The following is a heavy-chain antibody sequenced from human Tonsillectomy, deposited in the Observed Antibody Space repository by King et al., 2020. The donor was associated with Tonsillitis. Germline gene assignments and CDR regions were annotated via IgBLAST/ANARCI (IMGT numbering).Heavy chain of an antibody. CDR3: AKDGHRDLGTVTISFDY. V-gene: IGHV3-23*04. CDR2: ISGSGGST. CDR1: GFTFSSYA. Sequence: VQLVESGGGLVQPGGSLRLSCAASGFTFSSYAMSWVRQAPGKGLEWVSAISGSGGSTYYADSVKGRFTISRDNSKNTLYLQMNSLRAEDTAVYYCAKDGHRDLGTVTISFDYWGQGTLVTVSS. J-gene: IGHJ4*02. D-gene: IGHD4-17*01.